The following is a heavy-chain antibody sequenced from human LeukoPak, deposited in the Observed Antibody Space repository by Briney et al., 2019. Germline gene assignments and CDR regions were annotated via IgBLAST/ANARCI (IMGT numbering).Heavy chain of an antibody. J-gene: IGHJ4*02. V-gene: IGHV4-34*01. CDR1: GGSFSGYY. Sequence: SETLSLTCAVYGGSFSGYYWSWIRQPPGKGLEWIGEINHSGGTNYNPSLKSRVTISVDTSKNQFSLKLSSVTAADTAVYYCARAPEHPAGIAAAEGGGFDYWGQGTLVTVSS. D-gene: IGHD6-13*01. CDR2: INHSGGT. CDR3: ARAPEHPAGIAAAEGGGFDY.